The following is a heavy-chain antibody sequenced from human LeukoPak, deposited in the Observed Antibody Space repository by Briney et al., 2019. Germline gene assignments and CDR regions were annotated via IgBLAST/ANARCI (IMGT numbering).Heavy chain of an antibody. CDR3: ASAEWELLNFQH. Sequence: KPSETLSLTCTVSGGSISSYYWGWIRQPPGKGLEWIGYIYYSGSTNYNPSLKSRVTISVDTSKNQFSLKLSSVTAAGTAVYYCASAEWELLNFQHWGQGTLVTVSS. CDR2: IYYSGST. J-gene: IGHJ1*01. V-gene: IGHV4-59*01. D-gene: IGHD1-26*01. CDR1: GGSISSYY.